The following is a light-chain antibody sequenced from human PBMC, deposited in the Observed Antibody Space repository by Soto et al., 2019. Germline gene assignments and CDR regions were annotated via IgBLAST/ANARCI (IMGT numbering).Light chain of an antibody. CDR1: RSDVGGYDY. Sequence: QSVLTQPRSVSGSPGQSVSISCTGARSDVGGYDYVSWYQQHPDKAPKVIIYDVIKRPSGVPDRFSGSKSGNAASLTISGLQSDDEADYYCCSYAGSYSYVFAPGTKRTVL. J-gene: IGLJ1*01. V-gene: IGLV2-11*01. CDR2: DVI. CDR3: CSYAGSYSYV.